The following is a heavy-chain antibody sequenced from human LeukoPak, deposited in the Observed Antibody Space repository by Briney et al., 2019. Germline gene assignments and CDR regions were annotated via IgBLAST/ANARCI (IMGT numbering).Heavy chain of an antibody. Sequence: PSETLSLTCTVSGASISTYYWNWIRQPPGKGLEWIGYIYYTGSTNYNPSLKSRVTIPVDTSKNQFSLKLSSVTAADTAVYYCARGGYYSSTSCRPEYYFDYWGRGTLVTVSS. D-gene: IGHD2-2*01. V-gene: IGHV4-59*01. CDR2: IYYTGST. CDR3: ARGGYYSSTSCRPEYYFDY. J-gene: IGHJ4*01. CDR1: GASISTYY.